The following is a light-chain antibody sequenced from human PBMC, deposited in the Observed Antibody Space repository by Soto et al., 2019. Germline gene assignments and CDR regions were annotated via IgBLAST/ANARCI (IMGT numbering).Light chain of an antibody. CDR3: SSYTSSVTWV. CDR1: SSDVGGYNY. J-gene: IGLJ3*02. V-gene: IGLV2-14*01. CDR2: EVS. Sequence: QSVLTQPASVSGSPGQSITISCTGTSSDVGGYNYVSWYQQHPGKAPKLMIYEVSNRPSGVSHRFSGSKSGNTASLTISGLQADDEGDYYCSSYTSSVTWVFGGGTKLTVL.